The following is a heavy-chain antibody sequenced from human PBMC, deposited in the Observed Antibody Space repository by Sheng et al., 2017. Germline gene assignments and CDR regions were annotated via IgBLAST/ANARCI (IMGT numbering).Heavy chain of an antibody. CDR2: IIPILGIA. CDR3: ARGMVGGSGSWGPLLGYYMDV. J-gene: IGHJ6*03. Sequence: QVQLVQSGAEVKKPESSVKVSCRASGGTFDKYAISWVRRAPGQGLEWMGGIIPILGIANYAQKFQGRVTITADKSTSTAYMELSSLRSEDTAVYYCARGMVGGSGSWGPLLGYYMDVWGKGTTVTVSS. D-gene: IGHD3-10*01. CDR1: GGTFDKYA. V-gene: IGHV1-69*04.